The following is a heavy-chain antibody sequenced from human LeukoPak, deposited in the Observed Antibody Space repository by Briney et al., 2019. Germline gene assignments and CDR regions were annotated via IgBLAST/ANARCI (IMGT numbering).Heavy chain of an antibody. CDR1: GYTFTSYG. CDR3: ARVRYYGSGSYLRFDY. V-gene: IGHV1-18*01. J-gene: IGHJ4*02. Sequence: ASVKVSCKASGYTFTSYGISWVRQAPGQGLEWMGWISGYNGNTNYEQNLQGRVTMTTDTSTSTAYMELRSLRSDDTAVYYCARVRYYGSGSYLRFDYWGQGTLVTVSS. D-gene: IGHD3-10*01. CDR2: ISGYNGNT.